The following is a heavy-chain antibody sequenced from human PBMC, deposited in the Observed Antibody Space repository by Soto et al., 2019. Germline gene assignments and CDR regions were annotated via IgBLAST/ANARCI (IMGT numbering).Heavy chain of an antibody. V-gene: IGHV4-39*01. CDR3: ARHPVWGSSSGGYFDY. CDR1: GGSISSSSYY. CDR2: LYYSGST. Sequence: SETLSLTCTVSGGSISSSSYYWGWIRQPPGKGLEWIGSLYYSGSTYYNPSLKSRVTISADTSKNQFSLKLSSVTAADTAVYYCARHPVWGSSSGGYFDYWGQGTLVTVSS. J-gene: IGHJ4*02. D-gene: IGHD6-6*01.